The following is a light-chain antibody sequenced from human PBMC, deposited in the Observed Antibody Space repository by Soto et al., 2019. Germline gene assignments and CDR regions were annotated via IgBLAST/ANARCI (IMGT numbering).Light chain of an antibody. Sequence: SASLGDGVTISFQARQSISSYLNWYQQKPGKAPNPLIYAASSSQSGVPSRFSGSGSGTDFTLTISRLEPEDFAVYYCQQYGWTFGQGTKVDIK. CDR3: QQYGWT. CDR1: QSISSY. CDR2: AAS. J-gene: IGKJ1*01. V-gene: IGKV1-39*02.